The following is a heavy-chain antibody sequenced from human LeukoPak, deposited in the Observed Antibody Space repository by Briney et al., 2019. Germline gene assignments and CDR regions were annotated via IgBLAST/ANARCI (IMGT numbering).Heavy chain of an antibody. CDR3: AKDVPGTYTPIFDP. CDR1: GFTFENYA. Sequence: GRSLRLSCAASGFTFENYAMYWVRQAPGKGLEWVSFISWNSGDIHYADSVKGRFTISRDNAKNSLYLQINSLRPEDTALYYCAKDVPGTYTPIFDPWGQGTLVTVSS. J-gene: IGHJ5*02. D-gene: IGHD1-26*01. V-gene: IGHV3-9*01. CDR2: ISWNSGDI.